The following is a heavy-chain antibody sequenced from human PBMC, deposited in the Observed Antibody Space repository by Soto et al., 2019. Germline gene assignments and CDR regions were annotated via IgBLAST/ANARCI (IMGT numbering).Heavy chain of an antibody. CDR2: ISYDGSNK. Sequence: PGGSLRLSCAASGFTFSSYGMHWVRQAPGKGLEWVAVISYDGSNKYYADSVKGRFTISRDNSKNTLYLQMNSLRAEDTAVYYCAKDLQQQWLSDRYYYYYGMDVWGQGTTVTVSS. J-gene: IGHJ6*02. CDR3: AKDLQQQWLSDRYYYYYGMDV. V-gene: IGHV3-30*18. CDR1: GFTFSSYG. D-gene: IGHD6-19*01.